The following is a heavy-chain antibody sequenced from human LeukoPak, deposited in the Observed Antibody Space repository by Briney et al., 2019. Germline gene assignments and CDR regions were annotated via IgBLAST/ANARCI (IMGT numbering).Heavy chain of an antibody. CDR3: ARCIVGATLDY. J-gene: IGHJ4*02. CDR2: ISSSSTTI. Sequence: GGSLRLSCAASGFIFSSYSLNWVRQAPGKGLEWVSYISSSSTTIYYADSVKGRFTISRGNAKNSLYLQMNSLRAEDTAVYYCARCIVGATLDYWGQGTLVTVSS. V-gene: IGHV3-48*01. CDR1: GFIFSSYS. D-gene: IGHD1-26*01.